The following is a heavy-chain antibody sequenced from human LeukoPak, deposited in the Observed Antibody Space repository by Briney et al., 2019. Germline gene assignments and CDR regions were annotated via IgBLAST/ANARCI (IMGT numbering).Heavy chain of an antibody. J-gene: IGHJ4*02. CDR3: AKSQTIIAAAGFDY. D-gene: IGHD6-13*01. CDR2: ISGRGGST. CDR1: GFTFSSYG. V-gene: IGHV3-23*01. Sequence: GGSLRLSCAASGFTFSSYGMSWVRQAPGKGLEWVSAISGRGGSTYSAESVKGRFTISRDNSKNTLYLQMNSLRAEDSAVYYCAKSQTIIAAAGFDYWGQGALVTVSS.